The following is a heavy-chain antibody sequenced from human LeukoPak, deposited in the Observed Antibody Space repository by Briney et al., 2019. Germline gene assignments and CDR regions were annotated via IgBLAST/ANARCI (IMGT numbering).Heavy chain of an antibody. V-gene: IGHV3-23*01. J-gene: IGHJ4*02. CDR1: GFTFGSYA. D-gene: IGHD3-10*01. CDR2: INDSGDIT. Sequence: GGSLRLSCAASGFTFGSYAMSWVRQAPGKGLEWVSSINDSGDITNYADSVKGRFTIARDDSKNTVYLEMKSLTAEDTALYYCARGGWPFDFWGQGTLVTVSS. CDR3: ARGGWPFDF.